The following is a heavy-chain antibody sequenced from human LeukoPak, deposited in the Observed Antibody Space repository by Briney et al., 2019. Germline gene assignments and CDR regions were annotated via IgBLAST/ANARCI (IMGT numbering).Heavy chain of an antibody. CDR1: GFTFTAFW. D-gene: IGHD5-18*01. J-gene: IGHJ3*02. CDR2: INNDGSDA. CDR3: ARGGYSHGFDI. Sequence: GGSLRLSRAASGFTFTAFWMHWVRQAPGKGLMWVSRINNDGSDAIYADSVKGRFTISRDNAQNTLYLQMNSLRDEDTAVYYCARGGYSHGFDIWGQGTMVTVSS. V-gene: IGHV3-74*01.